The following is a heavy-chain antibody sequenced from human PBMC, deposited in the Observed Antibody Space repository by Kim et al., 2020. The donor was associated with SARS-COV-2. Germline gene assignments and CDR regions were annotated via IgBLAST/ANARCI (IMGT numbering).Heavy chain of an antibody. J-gene: IGHJ4*02. D-gene: IGHD3-22*01. CDR1: GYSFTSYW. CDR2: IYPGDSDT. CDR3: ARSSQTYYYDSSGYCPFNY. Sequence: GESLKISCKGSGYSFTSYWIGWVRQMPGKGLEWMGIIYPGDSDTRYSPSFQGQVTISADKSISTAYLQWSSLKASDTAMYYCARSSQTYYYDSSGYCPFNYWGQGTLVTVSS. V-gene: IGHV5-51*01.